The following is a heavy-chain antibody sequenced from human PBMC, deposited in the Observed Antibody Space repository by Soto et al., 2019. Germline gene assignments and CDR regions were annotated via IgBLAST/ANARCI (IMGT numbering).Heavy chain of an antibody. CDR3: ASRSQYRPRYMDV. V-gene: IGHV3-74*01. CDR2: INSDGSST. D-gene: IGHD3-16*02. Sequence: GGSLRLSCAASGFTFSSYWMHWVRQAPGKGLVWVSRINSDGSSTSYADSVKGRFTISRDNAKNTLYLQMNSLRAEDTAVYYCASRSQYRPRYMDVWGKGTTVTVSS. J-gene: IGHJ6*03. CDR1: GFTFSSYW.